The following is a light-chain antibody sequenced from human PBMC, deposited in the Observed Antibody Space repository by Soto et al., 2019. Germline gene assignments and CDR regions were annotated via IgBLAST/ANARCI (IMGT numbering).Light chain of an antibody. V-gene: IGKV3-20*01. CDR1: QSVSRTY. Sequence: EIVLTQSPGTLSLSPGERATLSCRASQSVSRTYLAWYQQKPGQAPRLLIYGASSRATGIPDRFSGSGSGTDFALTISRLAPGDFAVYYCHQYGSSPQTFGQGTKVEIK. CDR3: HQYGSSPQT. J-gene: IGKJ1*01. CDR2: GAS.